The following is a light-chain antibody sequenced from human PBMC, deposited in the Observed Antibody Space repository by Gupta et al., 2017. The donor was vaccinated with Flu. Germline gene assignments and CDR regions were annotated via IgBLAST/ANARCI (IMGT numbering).Light chain of an antibody. Sequence: RATLSVSPGERATLSCRASQTVSKNLAWYQQKPGQAPRLLIYDTSTRATGIPARFSGSGSGTEFTLTLSSLQSEDFAVYHCQQYDNWPWTFGQGTKVEIK. J-gene: IGKJ1*01. CDR1: QTVSKN. CDR3: QQYDNWPWT. V-gene: IGKV3-15*01. CDR2: DTS.